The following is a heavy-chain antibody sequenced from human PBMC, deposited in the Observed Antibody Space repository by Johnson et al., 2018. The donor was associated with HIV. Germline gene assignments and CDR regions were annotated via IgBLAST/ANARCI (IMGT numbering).Heavy chain of an antibody. J-gene: IGHJ3*02. CDR2: ISSDGSNN. CDR1: GFTFISYA. V-gene: IGHV3-30*04. Sequence: QVQLVESGGGLVQPGGSLRLSCAASGFTFISYAMSWVRQAPGKGLEWVSAISSDGSNNYYADSVKGRFTISRDNSKNTLYLQMNSLRDEDTAVYYCARGGGCGGDCYSGYDAFDIWGQGTMVTVSS. D-gene: IGHD2-21*01. CDR3: ARGGGCGGDCYSGYDAFDI.